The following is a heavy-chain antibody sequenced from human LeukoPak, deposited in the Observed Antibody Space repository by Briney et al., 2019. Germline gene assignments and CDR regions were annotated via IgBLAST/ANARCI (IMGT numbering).Heavy chain of an antibody. CDR2: IIPILGIA. Sequence: SVKVSCKASGGTFSSYTISWVRQAPGQGLEWMGRIIPILGIASYAQKFQGRVTITADKSTGTAYMELSSLRSEDTAVYYCARRDYYDSSGSLDYWGQGTLVTVSS. CDR1: GGTFSSYT. J-gene: IGHJ4*02. D-gene: IGHD3-22*01. CDR3: ARRDYYDSSGSLDY. V-gene: IGHV1-69*02.